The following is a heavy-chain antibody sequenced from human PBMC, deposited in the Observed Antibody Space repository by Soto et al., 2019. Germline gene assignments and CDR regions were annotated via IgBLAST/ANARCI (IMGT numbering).Heavy chain of an antibody. CDR2: ISSNGGST. CDR3: VKGEWDIVVVPAAMTVRFDP. D-gene: IGHD2-2*01. J-gene: IGHJ5*02. V-gene: IGHV3-64D*08. CDR1: GFTFSSYA. Sequence: GGSLRLSCSASGFTFSSYAMHWVRQAPGKGLEYVSAISSNGGSTYYADSVKGRFTISRDNSKNTLYLQMSSLRAEDTAVYYCVKGEWDIVVVPAAMTVRFDPWGQGTLVTVSS.